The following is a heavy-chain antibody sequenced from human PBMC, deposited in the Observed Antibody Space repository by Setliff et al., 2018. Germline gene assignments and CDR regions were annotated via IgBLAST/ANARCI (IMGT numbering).Heavy chain of an antibody. CDR2: IYYSGST. CDR1: GGSISSSSYY. CDR3: ARVPPKDSGSFYWDAFDI. V-gene: IGHV4-39*01. Sequence: PSETLSLTCTVSGGSISSSSYYWGWIRQPPGKGLEWIGSIYYSGSTYYNPSLKSRVTISVDASKNQFSLKLSSVTAADTAVYYCARVPPKDSGSFYWDAFDIWGQGTMVTVSS. J-gene: IGHJ3*02. D-gene: IGHD1-26*01.